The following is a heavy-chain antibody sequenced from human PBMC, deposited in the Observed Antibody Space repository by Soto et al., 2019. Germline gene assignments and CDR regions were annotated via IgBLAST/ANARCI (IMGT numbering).Heavy chain of an antibody. CDR2: ISGSGGST. CDR1: GFTFSSYA. J-gene: IGHJ4*02. Sequence: EVQLLESGGGLVQPGGSLRLSCAASGFTFSSYAMSWVRQAPGKGLEWVSAISGSGGSTYYADSVKGRFTISRDNSKNTLYLQMNSLRAEDTAVYYCAKDSSGPMVASSFFDYWGQGTLVTVSS. V-gene: IGHV3-23*01. CDR3: AKDSSGPMVASSFFDY. D-gene: IGHD5-12*01.